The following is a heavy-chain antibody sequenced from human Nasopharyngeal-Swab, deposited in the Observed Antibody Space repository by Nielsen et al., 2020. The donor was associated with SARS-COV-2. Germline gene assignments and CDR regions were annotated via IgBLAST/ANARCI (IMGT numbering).Heavy chain of an antibody. CDR2: ISWDGGST. Sequence: GESLKISCAASGFTFDDYAMHWVRQAPGKGLEWVSLISWDGGSTYYADSVKGRFTISRDNSKNSLYLQMNSLRAEDTALYYCAKDNEAAAEHYFDYWGQGTLVTVSS. CDR1: GFTFDDYA. V-gene: IGHV3-43D*03. J-gene: IGHJ4*02. D-gene: IGHD6-13*01. CDR3: AKDNEAAAEHYFDY.